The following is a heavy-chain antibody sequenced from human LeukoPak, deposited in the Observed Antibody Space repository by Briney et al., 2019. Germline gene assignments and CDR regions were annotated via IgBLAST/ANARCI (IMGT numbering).Heavy chain of an antibody. CDR2: IIPILGIA. D-gene: IGHD2-15*01. J-gene: IGHJ4*02. V-gene: IGHV1-69*04. CDR3: ARVSSPGTWRISDY. CDR1: GGTFSSYA. Sequence: SVKVSCKASGGTFSSYAISWVRQAPGQGLEWMGRIIPILGIANYAQKFQGRVTMTTDTSTSTAYMELRSLRSDDTAVYYCARVSSPGTWRISDYWGQGTLVTVSS.